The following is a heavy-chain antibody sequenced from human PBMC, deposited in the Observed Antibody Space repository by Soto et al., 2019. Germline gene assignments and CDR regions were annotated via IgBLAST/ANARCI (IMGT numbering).Heavy chain of an antibody. Sequence: GGSLRLSCAASGFTFSDYYLGWISQTPGKGLEWVSYITSGTTYTKYADSVKGRFTISRDNAKNSQYLQMNSLRSDDTAVYYCATGKRSYLTYGESWGQGTLVTVSS. V-gene: IGHV3-11*05. D-gene: IGHD1-26*01. CDR1: GFTFSDYY. J-gene: IGHJ4*02. CDR3: ATGKRSYLTYGES. CDR2: ITSGTTYT.